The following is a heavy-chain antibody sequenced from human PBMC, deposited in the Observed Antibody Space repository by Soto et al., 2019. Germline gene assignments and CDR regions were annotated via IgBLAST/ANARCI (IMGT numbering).Heavy chain of an antibody. CDR3: ARGVPGYYAVDV. V-gene: IGHV3-74*01. CDR2: LNSGGTTA. CDR1: GFTFSSYW. J-gene: IGHJ6*02. Sequence: PGGSLRLSCAASGFTFSSYWMHWVRQAPGKGLMWISRLNSGGTTANYAVSVSGRFTISRDNAKDTLYLQLNSLSDEDTAVYYCARGVPGYYAVDVRGQGTTVTVSS.